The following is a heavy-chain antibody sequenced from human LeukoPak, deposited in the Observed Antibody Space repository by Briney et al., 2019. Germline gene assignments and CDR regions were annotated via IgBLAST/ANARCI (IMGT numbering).Heavy chain of an antibody. V-gene: IGHV3-7*03. CDR1: GFTFSTYA. D-gene: IGHD4-11*01. Sequence: PGGSLRLSCAASGFTFSTYAMSWVRQAPGKGLEWVANIKQDGSEKNYVDSVKGRFTISRDNAKNSLYLQMNSLRAEDTAVYYCAALHEDLDYWGQGTLVTVSS. CDR3: AALHEDLDY. CDR2: IKQDGSEK. J-gene: IGHJ4*02.